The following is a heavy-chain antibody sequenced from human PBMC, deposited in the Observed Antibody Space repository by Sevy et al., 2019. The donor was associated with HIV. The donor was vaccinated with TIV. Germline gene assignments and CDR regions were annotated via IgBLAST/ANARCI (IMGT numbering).Heavy chain of an antibody. CDR1: GFTFSSYA. J-gene: IGHJ5*02. CDR2: ISYDGSNK. Sequence: GGSLRLSCAASGFTFSSYAMHWVRQAPGKGLEWVAVISYDGSNKYYADSVKGRFTISRDNSKSTLYLQMNSLRAEDTAVYYCARDQHDYGGNLCTGWFDPWGQGTLVTVSS. CDR3: ARDQHDYGGNLCTGWFDP. D-gene: IGHD4-17*01. V-gene: IGHV3-30-3*01.